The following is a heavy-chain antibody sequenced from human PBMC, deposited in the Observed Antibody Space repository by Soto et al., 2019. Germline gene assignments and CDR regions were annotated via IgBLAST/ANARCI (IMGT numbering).Heavy chain of an antibody. Sequence: SQTLSLTCAVSGYSTTSGFYWGWIRQPPGEALEWIGNIFHSGKTYYNPSLTSRVTVSLDTSKNQFSLNLTSVAAADTSMYYCAGVVATHFDYWGPGLMVTVSS. CDR3: AGVVATHFDY. J-gene: IGHJ4*02. D-gene: IGHD5-12*01. CDR1: GYSTTSGFY. CDR2: IFHSGKT. V-gene: IGHV4-38-2*01.